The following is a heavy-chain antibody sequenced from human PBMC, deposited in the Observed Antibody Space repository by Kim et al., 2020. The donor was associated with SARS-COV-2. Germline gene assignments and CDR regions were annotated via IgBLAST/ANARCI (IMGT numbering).Heavy chain of an antibody. CDR2: ISAYNGNT. D-gene: IGHD3-10*01. J-gene: IGHJ4*02. CDR3: ARVYGSGSYYNSHSIYYFDY. Sequence: ASVKVSCKASGYTFTSYGISWVRQAPGQGLEWMGWISAYNGNTNYAQKLQGRVTMTTDTSTSTAYMELRSLRSDDTAVYYCARVYGSGSYYNSHSIYYFDYWGQGTLVTVSS. V-gene: IGHV1-18*01. CDR1: GYTFTSYG.